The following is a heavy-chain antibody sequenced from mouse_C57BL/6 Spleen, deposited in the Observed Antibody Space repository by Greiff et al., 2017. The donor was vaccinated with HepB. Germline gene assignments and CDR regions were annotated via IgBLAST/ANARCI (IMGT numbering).Heavy chain of an antibody. CDR2: IYPGDGDT. CDR3: ARGTYYYGSSYVDY. D-gene: IGHD1-1*01. J-gene: IGHJ2*01. V-gene: IGHV1-80*01. CDR1: GYAFSSYW. Sequence: QVQLQQSGAELVKPGASVKISCKASGYAFSSYWMNWVKQRPGKGLEWIGQIYPGDGDTNYNGKFKGKATLTADKSSSTAYMQLSSLTSEDSAVYFCARGTYYYGSSYVDYWGQGTTLTVSS.